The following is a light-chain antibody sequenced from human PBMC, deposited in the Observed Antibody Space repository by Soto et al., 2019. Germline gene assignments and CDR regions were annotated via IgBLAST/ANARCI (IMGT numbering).Light chain of an antibody. J-gene: IGKJ1*01. CDR1: QSVSSY. V-gene: IGKV3-20*01. Sequence: ERMLSRSRSTLYFSQRERATLSCRASQSVSSYLAWYQQKPGQAPRLLISGASSRATGIPDRFSGSGSGTDFTLTISRLEPEDFAVYYCQQYGSPPRPFGQGTMV. CDR2: GAS. CDR3: QQYGSPPRP.